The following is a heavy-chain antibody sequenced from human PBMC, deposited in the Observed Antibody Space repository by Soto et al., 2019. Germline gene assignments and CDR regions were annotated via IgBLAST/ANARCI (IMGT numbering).Heavy chain of an antibody. V-gene: IGHV4-4*07. CDR1: GGSISSYH. D-gene: IGHD3-22*01. Sequence: SETLSLTCTVSGGSISSYHWSWIRQSAGKGLEWIGRIYTSGNTHYNPSLKSRVTVSIDTSKNQFFLTVNSVTAEDTAVYYCARDRPYYYDSSGYLLDYWGQGTLVTVSS. CDR3: ARDRPYYYDSSGYLLDY. CDR2: IYTSGNT. J-gene: IGHJ4*02.